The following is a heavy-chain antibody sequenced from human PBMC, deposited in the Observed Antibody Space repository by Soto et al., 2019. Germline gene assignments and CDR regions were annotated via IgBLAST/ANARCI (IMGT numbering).Heavy chain of an antibody. Sequence: SETLSLTCAVYGGSFSGYYWSWIRQPPGKGLEWIGEINHSGSTNYNPSLKSRVTISVDTSKSQFSLKLSSVTAADTAVYYCARDYCSSTSCYGYMDVWGKGTTVTVSS. CDR3: ARDYCSSTSCYGYMDV. CDR1: GGSFSGYY. CDR2: INHSGST. J-gene: IGHJ6*03. V-gene: IGHV4-34*01. D-gene: IGHD2-2*01.